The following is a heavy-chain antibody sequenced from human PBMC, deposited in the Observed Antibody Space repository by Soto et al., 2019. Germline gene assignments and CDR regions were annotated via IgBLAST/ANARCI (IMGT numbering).Heavy chain of an antibody. Sequence: QVQLVQSGAEVKKPGASVKVSCKASSYTFTSFGIIWVRQAPGQGLEWMGWISAYNGNTNYAQRVQGRVTMSADTATSTADMELRSLRSDDTAVDYCARGGHDSSADALDFWGQGTMVTVSS. CDR2: ISAYNGNT. CDR3: ARGGHDSSADALDF. CDR1: SYTFTSFG. D-gene: IGHD3-22*01. J-gene: IGHJ3*01. V-gene: IGHV1-18*01.